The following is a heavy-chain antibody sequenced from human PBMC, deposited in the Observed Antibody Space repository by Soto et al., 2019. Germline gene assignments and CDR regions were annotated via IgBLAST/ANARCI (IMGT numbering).Heavy chain of an antibody. V-gene: IGHV3-33*01. CDR2: IWYDGSNK. CDR1: GFTFSSYG. J-gene: IGHJ4*02. D-gene: IGHD2-15*01. Sequence: QVQLVESGGGVVQPGRSLRLSCAASGFTFSSYGMHWVRQAPGKGLEWVAVIWYDGSNKYYADSVKGRFTISRDNSKNTLYPQMNSLRAEDTAVYYCARDQRYCSGGSCRHHFDYWGQGTLVTVSS. CDR3: ARDQRYCSGGSCRHHFDY.